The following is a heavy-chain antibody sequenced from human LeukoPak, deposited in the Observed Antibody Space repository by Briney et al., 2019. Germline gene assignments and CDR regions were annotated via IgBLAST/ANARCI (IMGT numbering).Heavy chain of an antibody. J-gene: IGHJ4*02. CDR2: IYYSGST. Sequence: SETLPLTCTVSGGSISSYYWSWIRQPPGKGLEWIGYIYYSGSTNYNPSLKSRVTISVDTSKNQFSLKLSSVTAADTAVYYCARESGNYFISYWGQGTLVTVSS. CDR3: ARESGNYFISY. CDR1: GGSISSYY. V-gene: IGHV4-59*12. D-gene: IGHD1-26*01.